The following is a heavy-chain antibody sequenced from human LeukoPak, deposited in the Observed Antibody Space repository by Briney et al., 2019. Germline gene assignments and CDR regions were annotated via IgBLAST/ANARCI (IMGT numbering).Heavy chain of an antibody. CDR1: LDSMTYFY. V-gene: IGHV4-4*09. Sequence: SETLSLTCNVSLDSMTYFYWSWIRQSPGGGLEGIGYIYKRGATNYLPSLRSRVTISVDKSKWQVFLRLNSVTAADTALYYCVASYATSSGIDHWGQGTLVTVSS. D-gene: IGHD2/OR15-2a*01. CDR2: IYKRGAT. J-gene: IGHJ4*02. CDR3: VASYATSSGIDH.